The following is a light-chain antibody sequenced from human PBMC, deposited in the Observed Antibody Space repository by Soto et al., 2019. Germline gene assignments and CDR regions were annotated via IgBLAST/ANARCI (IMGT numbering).Light chain of an antibody. Sequence: DIQLTQSPSFLSASVGDRVTITCRASQGISSYVAWYQHKPGKAPKLLIYAASSLQSGVPSRFSGSGSGTDFTLTISSLQPEDFATYYCQQSYTTLYTFGQGTKLEIQ. J-gene: IGKJ2*01. CDR2: AAS. V-gene: IGKV1-39*01. CDR3: QQSYTTLYT. CDR1: QGISSY.